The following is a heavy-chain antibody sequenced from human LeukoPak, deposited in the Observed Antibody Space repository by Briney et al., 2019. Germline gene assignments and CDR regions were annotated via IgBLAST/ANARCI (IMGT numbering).Heavy chain of an antibody. D-gene: IGHD3-10*02. CDR3: AELGITMIGGI. V-gene: IGHV3-21*01. Sequence: GGSLRLSCAASGFTFSSYSMNWVRQAPGKGLEWVSSISSSSSYIYYADSVKGRFTISRDNAKNSLYLQMNSLRAEDTAVYYCAELGITMIGGIWGKGTTVTISS. CDR2: ISSSSSYI. CDR1: GFTFSSYS. J-gene: IGHJ6*04.